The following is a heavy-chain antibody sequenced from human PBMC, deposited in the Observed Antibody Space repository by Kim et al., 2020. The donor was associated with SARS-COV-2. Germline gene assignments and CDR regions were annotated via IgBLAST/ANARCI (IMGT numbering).Heavy chain of an antibody. V-gene: IGHV4-34*01. Sequence: SETLSLTRAVYGGSFSGYYWSWIRQPPGKGLEWIGEINHSGSTNYNPSLKSRVTISVDTSKNQFSLKLSSVTAADTAVYYCARNRRYSSSWAGVYYYYGMDVWGQGTTVTVSS. CDR3: ARNRRYSSSWAGVYYYYGMDV. J-gene: IGHJ6*02. D-gene: IGHD6-13*01. CDR1: GGSFSGYY. CDR2: INHSGST.